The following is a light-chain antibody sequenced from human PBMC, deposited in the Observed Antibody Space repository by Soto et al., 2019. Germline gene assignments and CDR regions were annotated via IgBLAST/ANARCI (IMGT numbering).Light chain of an antibody. J-gene: IGKJ1*01. CDR1: QSVSSN. Sequence: EIVLTQSPGTVSLSTGERVTLSCRASQSVSSNLAWYQQKPCQAPRLLMFRTSSRATGIPDRFSGSGSGTDFTLTISRLEPEDFAMYYCLHHGSSLWTFGQGTKVDIK. CDR3: LHHGSSLWT. CDR2: RTS. V-gene: IGKV3-20*01.